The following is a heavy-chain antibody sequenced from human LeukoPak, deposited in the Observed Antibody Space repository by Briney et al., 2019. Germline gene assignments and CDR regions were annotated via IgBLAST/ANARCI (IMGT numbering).Heavy chain of an antibody. D-gene: IGHD2-15*01. CDR1: GFIFSSYG. CDR2: ITGSTYST. CDR3: AKDQLNRFCSGGDCSITHDY. Sequence: GGSLRLSCAASGFIFSSYGMSWVRQAPGQGLEWISSITGSTYSTYYADSVRGRFTISRDNSKNTLYLQMNSLRVEDTAVYFCAKDQLNRFCSGGDCSITHDYWGQGTLVTVSS. J-gene: IGHJ4*02. V-gene: IGHV3-23*01.